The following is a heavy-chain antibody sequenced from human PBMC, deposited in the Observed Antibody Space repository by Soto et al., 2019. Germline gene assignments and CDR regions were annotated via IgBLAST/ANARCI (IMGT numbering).Heavy chain of an antibody. V-gene: IGHV4-59*01. Sequence: SDTLSLTCSISGGFISNYYWSGIRQFPGTGLEWIGCIYYTGSTNYNPSLKSRVTMSVDTSKNQFSLRLRSVTAADTAVYYCARDPSSNFGYTSNLLNCFDSWGQGNLVTV. D-gene: IGHD6-19*01. CDR3: ARDPSSNFGYTSNLLNCFDS. J-gene: IGHJ5*01. CDR1: GGFISNYY. CDR2: IYYTGST.